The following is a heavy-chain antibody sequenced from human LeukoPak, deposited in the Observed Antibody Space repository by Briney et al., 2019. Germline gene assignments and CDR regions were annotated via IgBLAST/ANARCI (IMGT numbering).Heavy chain of an antibody. CDR1: GLTFSSYA. CDR3: AKGLYYYGSGSYYNVYGMDV. Sequence: TGGSLRLSCAASGLTFSSYAMSWVRQAPGKGLEWVSAISGSGGSTYYADSVKGRFTISRDNSKNTLYLQMNSLRAEDTAVYYCAKGLYYYGSGSYYNVYGMDVWGQGTTVTVSS. J-gene: IGHJ6*02. D-gene: IGHD3-10*01. CDR2: ISGSGGST. V-gene: IGHV3-23*01.